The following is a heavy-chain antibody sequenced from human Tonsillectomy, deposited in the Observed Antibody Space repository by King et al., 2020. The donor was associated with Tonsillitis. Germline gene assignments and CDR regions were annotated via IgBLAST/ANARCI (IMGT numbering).Heavy chain of an antibody. V-gene: IGHV4-39*01. CDR3: ARMINDYSIGNWFDP. D-gene: IGHD4-11*01. CDR1: GDSISSTNYN. CDR2: MSYSGST. Sequence: QLQESGPGLVKPSETLSLTCTVSGDSISSTNYNWGWIRQPPGKGLEWIGSMSYSGSTYYNPSLKSRVTVSADTSKNQFSLNLSSVTAADTAVYYCARMINDYSIGNWFDPWGQGTLVTVSS. J-gene: IGHJ5*02.